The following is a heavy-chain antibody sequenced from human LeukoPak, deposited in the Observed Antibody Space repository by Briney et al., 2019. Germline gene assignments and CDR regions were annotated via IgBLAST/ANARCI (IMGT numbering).Heavy chain of an antibody. D-gene: IGHD3-10*01. CDR1: GYSFISYG. CDR3: ARAVEGYYGSGSYPPFDP. Sequence: ASVKVSCKASGYSFISYGISWLRQAPGQGLEWMGWISAYNGNTNYAQKLQGRVTMTTDTSTSTAHMELRSLRSDDTAVYYCARAVEGYYGSGSYPPFDPWGQGTLVTVSS. CDR2: ISAYNGNT. J-gene: IGHJ5*02. V-gene: IGHV1-18*01.